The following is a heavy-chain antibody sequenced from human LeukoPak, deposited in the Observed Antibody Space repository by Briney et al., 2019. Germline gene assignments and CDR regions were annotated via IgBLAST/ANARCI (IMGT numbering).Heavy chain of an antibody. CDR1: GVSISTYY. J-gene: IGHJ3*02. V-gene: IGHV4-59*01. D-gene: IGHD2-15*01. CDR3: AREEVLHGFDI. CDR2: IYYSGIT. Sequence: SETLSLTCTVSGVSISTYYWSWIRQPPGKGLEYLGYIYYSGITNYNPSLKSRVTMSLGTSKNQFSLKLSYVTAADSGVYYCAREEVLHGFDIWGQGTMVTVSS.